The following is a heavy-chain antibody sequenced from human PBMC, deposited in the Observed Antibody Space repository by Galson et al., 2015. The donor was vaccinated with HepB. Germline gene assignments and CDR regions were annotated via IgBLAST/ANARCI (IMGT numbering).Heavy chain of an antibody. CDR1: GFTFSSYS. Sequence: SLRLSCAASGFTFSSYSMNWVRQAPGKGLEWVSYISSSSSTIYYADSVKGRFTISRDNAKNSLYLQMNSLRAEDTAVYYRARTSLEDYFDYWGQGTLVTVSS. CDR3: ARTSLEDYFDY. CDR2: ISSSSSTI. V-gene: IGHV3-48*01. D-gene: IGHD3-3*01. J-gene: IGHJ4*02.